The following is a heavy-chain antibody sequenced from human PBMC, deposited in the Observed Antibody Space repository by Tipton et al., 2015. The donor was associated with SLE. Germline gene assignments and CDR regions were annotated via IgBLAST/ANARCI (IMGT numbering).Heavy chain of an antibody. CDR1: GDSIDRSGHF. CDR2: MYSRGSA. J-gene: IGHJ4*02. D-gene: IGHD6-13*01. V-gene: IGHV4-61*05. CDR3: AGEFTNSWRFDY. Sequence: TLSLPCTVSGDSIDRSGHFWGWVRPLPGQGLEWLGYMYSRGSADSNPPPHHRGKFSVDVSANPFSRKLTSVSAADTALYYCAGEFTNSWRFDYWGQGTLVTVSS.